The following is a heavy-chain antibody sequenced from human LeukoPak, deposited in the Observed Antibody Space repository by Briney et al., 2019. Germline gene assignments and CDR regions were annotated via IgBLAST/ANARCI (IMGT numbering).Heavy chain of an antibody. CDR2: IYSGGST. CDR3: ARDISGYFDY. V-gene: IGHV3-53*01. Sequence: GGSLRLSCAASGFTVSSNYMGWVRQAPGKGLEWVSVIYSGGSTYYADSVKGRFTISRDNSKNTLYLQMNSLRAEDTAVYYCARDISGYFDYWGQGTLVTVSS. J-gene: IGHJ4*02. CDR1: GFTVSSNY. D-gene: IGHD2-15*01.